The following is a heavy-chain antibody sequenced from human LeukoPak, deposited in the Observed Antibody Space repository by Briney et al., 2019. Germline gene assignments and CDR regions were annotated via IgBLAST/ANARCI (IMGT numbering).Heavy chain of an antibody. Sequence: GGSLRLSCAASGFTFSSYWMNWVRQAPGKGLEWVSYISFSSGTIYYADSVKGRFTTSRDNAKNSLYLQMNSLRAEDTAVYYCARDGYFDYWGQGTLVTVSS. V-gene: IGHV3-48*01. CDR2: ISFSSGTI. CDR1: GFTFSSYW. J-gene: IGHJ4*02. CDR3: ARDGYFDY.